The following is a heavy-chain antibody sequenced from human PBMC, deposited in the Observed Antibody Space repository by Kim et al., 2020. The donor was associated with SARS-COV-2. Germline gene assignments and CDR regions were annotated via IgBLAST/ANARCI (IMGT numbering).Heavy chain of an antibody. V-gene: IGHV3-30*04. Sequence: GGSLRLSCAASGFTFSRYEMHWVRQAPGKGLEWVGVISSDGRGNHNADSVKGRFTISRDNSKNTVYLQMNSLRPEDTAVYYCAKDSIGGAPDYFDYWGQGTLVTVSS. CDR3: AKDSIGGAPDYFDY. CDR2: ISSDGRGN. J-gene: IGHJ4*02. CDR1: GFTFSRYE. D-gene: IGHD1-26*01.